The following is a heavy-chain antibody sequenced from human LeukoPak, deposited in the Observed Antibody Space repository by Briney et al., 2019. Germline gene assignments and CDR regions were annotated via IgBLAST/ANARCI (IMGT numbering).Heavy chain of an antibody. CDR3: ARGCYYGSESYWHTKWFDP. CDR2: IIPVFGTA. Sequence: GASVKVSCKASGGTFNSHVISWLRQAPGQGLEWMGGIIPVFGTASYAEKFQGRVTITTDESTTTAYMEMSSLTSEDTAVYYCARGCYYGSESYWHTKWFDPWGQGTLVTVSS. D-gene: IGHD3-10*01. J-gene: IGHJ5*02. V-gene: IGHV1-69*05. CDR1: GGTFNSHV.